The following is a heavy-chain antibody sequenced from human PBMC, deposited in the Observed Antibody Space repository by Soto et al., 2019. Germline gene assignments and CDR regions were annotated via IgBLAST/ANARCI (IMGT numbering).Heavy chain of an antibody. CDR3: ARNEYDTSGYDY. CDR2: ISHTGDT. V-gene: IGHV4-4*07. J-gene: IGHJ4*02. Sequence: SETLSLPCTVSGGSITNYYWSWIRQPAGKGLEWIGRISHTGDTNYNPSLQSRLTMAVDTSKTQFSLTLTSVTAADTAVYYCARNEYDTSGYDYWGQGTLVTVSS. D-gene: IGHD3-22*01. CDR1: GGSITNYY.